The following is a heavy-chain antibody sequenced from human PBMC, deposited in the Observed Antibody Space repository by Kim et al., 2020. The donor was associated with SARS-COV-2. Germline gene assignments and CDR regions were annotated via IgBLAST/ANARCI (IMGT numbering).Heavy chain of an antibody. J-gene: IGHJ4*02. Sequence: GGSLRLSCAASGFTFSSYWMSWVRQAPGKGLEWVANIKQDGSEKYYVDSVKGRFTISRDNAKNSLYLQMNSLRAEDTAVYYCARAARGPFALRSGYDYWGQGTLVTVSS. CDR3: ARAARGPFALRSGYDY. V-gene: IGHV3-7*03. CDR1: GFTFSSYW. CDR2: IKQDGSEK. D-gene: IGHD3-3*01.